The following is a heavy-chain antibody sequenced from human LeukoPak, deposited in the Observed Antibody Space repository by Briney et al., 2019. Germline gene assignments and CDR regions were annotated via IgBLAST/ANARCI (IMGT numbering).Heavy chain of an antibody. Sequence: GRSLTPSRAPSGFTFSSYSMHCVRHAPREWLEWVSSISTSSSSIYYSDSVRCRFTISRDNAKISLYLQRNSLRADDTAVFYCVRITPWIQYREYGMDVWGQGTTVTVSS. V-gene: IGHV3-21*01. D-gene: IGHD5-18*01. J-gene: IGHJ6*02. CDR3: VRITPWIQYREYGMDV. CDR1: GFTFSSYS. CDR2: ISTSSSSI.